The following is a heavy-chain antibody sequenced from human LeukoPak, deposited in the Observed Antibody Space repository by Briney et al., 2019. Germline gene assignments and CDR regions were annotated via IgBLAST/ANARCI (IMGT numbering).Heavy chain of an antibody. CDR2: ISYDGSNK. J-gene: IGHJ4*02. CDR3: AKDRNSGWSFFDY. D-gene: IGHD6-19*01. CDR1: GFSFNNYG. Sequence: GGSLRLSCAASGFSFNNYGMHWVRQAPGKGLEWVAVISYDGSNKFYADSVKGRFTISRDKSKNTMYLQMNSLRAGDTAVYYCAKDRNSGWSFFDYWGQGTLVTVSS. V-gene: IGHV3-30*18.